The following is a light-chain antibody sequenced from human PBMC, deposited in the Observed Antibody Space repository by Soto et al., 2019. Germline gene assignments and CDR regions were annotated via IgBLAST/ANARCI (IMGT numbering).Light chain of an antibody. CDR3: AAWDDSLHGLYV. CDR1: SSNLGINA. V-gene: IGLV1-36*01. Sequence: QSVLTQPPSVSEAPRQRVTISCAGSSSNLGINAVNWYQQLPGKAPKLLICYGALLPSAGSDRFSGSKSGTSASLAISGLQSEDGADYYCAAWDDSLHGLYVFGTGTQVTVL. J-gene: IGLJ1*01. CDR2: YGA.